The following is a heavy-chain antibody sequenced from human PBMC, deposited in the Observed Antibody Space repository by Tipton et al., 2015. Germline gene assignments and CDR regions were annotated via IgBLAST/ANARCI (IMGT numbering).Heavy chain of an antibody. D-gene: IGHD5-12*01. CDR3: ARVKVATMLYYFDY. V-gene: IGHV4-4*02. J-gene: IGHJ4*02. CDR2: ISHSGTT. CDR1: GGSVSSDNY. Sequence: TLSLTCAVSGGSVSSDNYWAWVRQPPGKGLEWIGEISHSGTTKYNPSLKSRVTISVDTSKSQFSLKLTSVTAADTAVYYCARVKVATMLYYFDYWGQGTLVTVSS.